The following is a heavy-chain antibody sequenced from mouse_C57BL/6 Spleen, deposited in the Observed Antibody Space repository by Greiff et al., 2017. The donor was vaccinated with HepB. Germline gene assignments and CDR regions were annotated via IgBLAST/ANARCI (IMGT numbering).Heavy chain of an antibody. V-gene: IGHV5-4*01. CDR3: ARAYGPFDY. J-gene: IGHJ2*01. CDR2: ISDGGSYT. Sequence: EVQGVESGGGLVKPGGSLKLSCAASGFTFSSYAMSWVRQTPEKRLEWVATISDGGSYTYYPDNVKGRFTISRDNAKNNLYLQMSHLKSEDTAMYYCARAYGPFDYWGQGTTLTVSS. D-gene: IGHD1-1*01. CDR1: GFTFSSYA.